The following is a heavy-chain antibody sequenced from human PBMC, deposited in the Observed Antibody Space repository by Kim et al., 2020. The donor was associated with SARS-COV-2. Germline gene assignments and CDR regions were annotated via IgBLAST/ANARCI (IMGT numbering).Heavy chain of an antibody. D-gene: IGHD2-15*01. Sequence: ASVKVSCKVSGYTFKTYGVSWVRQAPGQGLEWLGWISSYNTYTYYTQNLQGRATMTTDTSTTTAYMELGSLTSDDTAVYYCAIDCSSGTCYSGRFDHWGQ. V-gene: IGHV1-18*01. CDR1: GYTFKTYG. CDR2: ISSYNTYT. J-gene: IGHJ4*02. CDR3: AIDCSSGTCYSGRFDH.